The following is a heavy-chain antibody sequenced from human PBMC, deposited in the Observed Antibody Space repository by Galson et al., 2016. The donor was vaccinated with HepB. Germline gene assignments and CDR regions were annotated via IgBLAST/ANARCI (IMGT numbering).Heavy chain of an antibody. V-gene: IGHV3-53*01. CDR2: IYSGGSI. CDR3: ARGWVESYYYYGLDV. D-gene: IGHD3-16*01. J-gene: IGHJ6*02. CDR1: GFSVSSNY. Sequence: SLRLSCAASGFSVSSNYLNWVRLAPGKGLEWVSIIYSGGSIYYADFAKGRFTISRDNSKNTLYLQMNSLRIEDTAVYYCARGWVESYYYYGLDVWGQGTTVTVSS.